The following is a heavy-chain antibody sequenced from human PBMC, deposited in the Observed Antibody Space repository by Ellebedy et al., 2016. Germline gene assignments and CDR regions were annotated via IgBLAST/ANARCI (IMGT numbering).Heavy chain of an antibody. CDR2: ISYDGSNK. Sequence: GESLKISCAASGFTFSSYAMHWVRQAPGKGLEWVAVISYDGSNKYYADSVKGRFTISRDNSKNTLYLQMNSLRAEDTAVYYCAREGAYSSSYYGMDVWGQGTTVTVSS. V-gene: IGHV3-30-3*01. CDR1: GFTFSSYA. D-gene: IGHD6-6*01. J-gene: IGHJ6*02. CDR3: AREGAYSSSYYGMDV.